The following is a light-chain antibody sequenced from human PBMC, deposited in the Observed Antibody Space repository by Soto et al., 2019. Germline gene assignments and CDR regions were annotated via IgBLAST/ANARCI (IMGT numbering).Light chain of an antibody. V-gene: IGKV3-15*01. CDR1: ENIITN. CDR3: QQYGGSPRT. J-gene: IGKJ2*01. Sequence: EMVMTQSPATLSVSPGERATLSCRASENIITNLAWYQQKPGQPPRLLIYSASVRATGIPPRFSGSGSGTEFTLTISSVQSEDFAIYHCQQYGGSPRTFGQGTKLEIK. CDR2: SAS.